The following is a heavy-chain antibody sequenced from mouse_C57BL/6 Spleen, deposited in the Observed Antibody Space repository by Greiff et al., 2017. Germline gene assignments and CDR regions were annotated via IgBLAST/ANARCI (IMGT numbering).Heavy chain of an antibody. J-gene: IGHJ3*01. CDR1: GFTFSSYG. Sequence: EVMLVESGGDLVKPGGSLKLSCAASGFTFSSYGMSWVRQTPDQRLEWVATISSGGSYTYYPDSVKGRFTISRDNAKNTLYLQMSSLKSEDTAMYYCARQLTGIAYGGQGTLVTVSA. CDR2: ISSGGSYT. V-gene: IGHV5-6*01. CDR3: ARQLTGIAY. D-gene: IGHD4-1*01.